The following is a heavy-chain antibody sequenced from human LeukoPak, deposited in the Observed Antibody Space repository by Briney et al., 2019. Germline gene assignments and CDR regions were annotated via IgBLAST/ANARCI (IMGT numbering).Heavy chain of an antibody. J-gene: IGHJ3*02. CDR3: ARVGIAVTHDALNI. CDR1: GFTFSSYW. Sequence: GGSLRLSCAASGFTFSSYWMSWVRQAPGKGLEWVANIKQDGNERHYVDSVKGRFTISRDNAKNSLYLQMNSLRAEDTAVYYCARVGIAVTHDALNIWGQGTMVTVSS. D-gene: IGHD6-19*01. CDR2: IKQDGNER. V-gene: IGHV3-7*03.